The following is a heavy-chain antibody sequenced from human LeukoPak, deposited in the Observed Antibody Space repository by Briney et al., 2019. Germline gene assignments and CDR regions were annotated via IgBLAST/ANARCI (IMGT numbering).Heavy chain of an antibody. CDR2: INHSGST. V-gene: IGHV4-34*01. J-gene: IGHJ6*02. CDR3: ARAPYYYDSSGYFDYYYYGMDV. CDR1: GGSFSGYY. Sequence: PSETLSLTCAVYGGSFSGYYWSWIRQPPGKGLEWIGEINHSGSTNYNPSLKSRVTISVDTSKNQFSLKLSSVTAADTAVYYCARAPYYYDSSGYFDYYYYGMDVWGQGTTVTVSS. D-gene: IGHD3-22*01.